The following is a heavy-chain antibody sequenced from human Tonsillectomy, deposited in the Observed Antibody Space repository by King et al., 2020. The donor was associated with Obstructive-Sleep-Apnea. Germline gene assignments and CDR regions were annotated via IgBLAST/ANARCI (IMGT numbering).Heavy chain of an antibody. CDR2: IYYTGTT. J-gene: IGHJ4*02. CDR3: ARVNFDILTGYHTPFDY. CDR1: GGSLSSGDYY. D-gene: IGHD3-9*01. V-gene: IGHV4-30-4*01. Sequence: VQLQESGPGLVKPSQTLSLTCTVSGGSLSSGDYYWSFVRQPPGKGLEWVGYIYYTGTTYYNPTLNIRISISVDTSKNQFSLKRSSVTAADRAVYYCARVNFDILTGYHTPFDYWGPGTLVTVSS.